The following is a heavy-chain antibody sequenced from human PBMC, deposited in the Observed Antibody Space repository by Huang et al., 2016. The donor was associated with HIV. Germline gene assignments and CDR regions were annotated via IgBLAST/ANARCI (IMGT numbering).Heavy chain of an antibody. CDR2: IIPRFGTR. Sequence: QVQLVQSGAEVRKPGSSVKVSCRASGGSFNNFGINWVRQAPGQGFEWMGGIIPRFGTRNDAQGFQGRVTITADETTGVVYMELSSLRSDDTAVYFCAKRGGAWGSPYAFDLWGPGTMVTVSS. V-gene: IGHV1-69*13. CDR3: AKRGGAWGSPYAFDL. D-gene: IGHD3-16*01. CDR1: GGSFNNFG. J-gene: IGHJ3*01.